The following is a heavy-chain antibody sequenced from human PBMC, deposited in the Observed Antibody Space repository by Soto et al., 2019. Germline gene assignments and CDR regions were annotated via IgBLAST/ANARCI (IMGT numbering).Heavy chain of an antibody. Sequence: QVQLVQSGAEVKKPGSSVKVSCKASGGTFSSYAISWVRQAPGQGLEWMGGIIPILGTANYVQKFQGRVTLPAYESTSTPYRALSSLRSDDTAVYYFAREPPPYDFCRGYFYYWCQGSMVTVSS. J-gene: IGHJ4*02. CDR1: GGTFSSYA. CDR3: AREPPPYDFCRGYFYY. V-gene: IGHV1-69*12. CDR2: IIPILGTA. D-gene: IGHD3-3*01.